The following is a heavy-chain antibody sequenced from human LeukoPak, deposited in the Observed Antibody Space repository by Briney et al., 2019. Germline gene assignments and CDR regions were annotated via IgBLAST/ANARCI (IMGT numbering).Heavy chain of an antibody. Sequence: GESLKISCKGSGYTFTSYWIGWVRQMPGKGLEWMGIIYPGDSDTRYSPSFQGQVTLSADKSISTAYLQWSRLKASDTAMYYCARQTSRYSSGWYSPDFDYWGQGTLVTVSS. J-gene: IGHJ4*02. CDR2: IYPGDSDT. CDR1: GYTFTSYW. V-gene: IGHV5-51*01. CDR3: ARQTSRYSSGWYSPDFDY. D-gene: IGHD6-19*01.